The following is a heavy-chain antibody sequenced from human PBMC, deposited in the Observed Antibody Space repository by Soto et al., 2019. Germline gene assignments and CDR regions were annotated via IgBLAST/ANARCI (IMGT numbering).Heavy chain of an antibody. CDR3: ARGNAYCGGDCYTDY. CDR1: GGTFSSYA. V-gene: IGHV1-69*13. CDR2: IIPIFGTA. D-gene: IGHD2-21*02. J-gene: IGHJ4*02. Sequence: SVKVSCKASGGTFSSYAISWVRQAPGQGLEWMGGIIPIFGTANYAQKFQGRVTITADESTSTAYMELSSLRSEDTAVYYCARGNAYCGGDCYTDYWGQGTLVTVSS.